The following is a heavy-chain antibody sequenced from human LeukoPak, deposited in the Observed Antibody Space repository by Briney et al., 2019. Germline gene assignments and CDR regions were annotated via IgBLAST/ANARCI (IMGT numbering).Heavy chain of an antibody. CDR2: IYYSGST. V-gene: IGHV4-39*07. Sequence: SETLSLTCTVSGGSISSSNYYWGWIRQPPGKGLEWIGSIYYSGSTYYNPSLKSRVTISVDTSKNQFSLKLSSVTAADTAVYYCARNRYYDSSGYHAFDIWGQGTMVTVSS. J-gene: IGHJ3*02. CDR3: ARNRYYDSSGYHAFDI. CDR1: GGSISSSNYY. D-gene: IGHD3-22*01.